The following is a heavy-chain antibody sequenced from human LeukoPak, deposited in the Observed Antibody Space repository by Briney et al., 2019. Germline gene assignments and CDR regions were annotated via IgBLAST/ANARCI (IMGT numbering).Heavy chain of an antibody. Sequence: PSETLSLTCTVSGGSISSYYWSWIRQPPGKGLEWIGYIYYSGSTNYNPSLKSRVTISVDTSKNQFSLKLSSVTAADTAVYYCARGGIAAAEVDYWGQGTLVTVSS. D-gene: IGHD6-13*01. CDR3: ARGGIAAAEVDY. CDR2: IYYSGST. V-gene: IGHV4-59*01. CDR1: GGSISSYY. J-gene: IGHJ4*02.